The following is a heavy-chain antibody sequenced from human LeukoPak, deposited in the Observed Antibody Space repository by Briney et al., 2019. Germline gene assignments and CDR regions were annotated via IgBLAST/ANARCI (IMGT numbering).Heavy chain of an antibody. CDR1: GFTYSNYW. Sequence: GGSLRLSCAASGFTYSNYWMSWVRQAPGKGLEWVASIKQDGSEKYYVDSVKGRFTISIDNAKNSLYLQMNSLRAEDTAVYYCVRDRRYSSSWYPYWGQGTMVTVSS. CDR2: IKQDGSEK. J-gene: IGHJ4*02. V-gene: IGHV3-7*01. D-gene: IGHD6-13*01. CDR3: VRDRRYSSSWYPY.